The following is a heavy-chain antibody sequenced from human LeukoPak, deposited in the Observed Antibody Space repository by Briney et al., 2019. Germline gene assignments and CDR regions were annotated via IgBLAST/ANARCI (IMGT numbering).Heavy chain of an antibody. Sequence: SETLSLTCTVSGGSISSSSYYWGWIRQPPGKGLEWIGSIYYSGSTYYNPSLESRVTISVDTSKNQFSLKLSSVTAADTAVYYCAREALGYCSSTSCSWRFDYWGQGTLVTVSS. D-gene: IGHD2-2*01. CDR1: GGSISSSSYY. J-gene: IGHJ4*02. CDR3: AREALGYCSSTSCSWRFDY. CDR2: IYYSGST. V-gene: IGHV4-39*07.